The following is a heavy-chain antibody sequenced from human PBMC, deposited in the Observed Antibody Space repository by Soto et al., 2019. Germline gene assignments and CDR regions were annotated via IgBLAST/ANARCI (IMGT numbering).Heavy chain of an antibody. J-gene: IGHJ4*02. Sequence: SETLSLTCTVSGGSISSGGYYWSWIRQHPGKGLEWIGYIYYSGSTYYNPSLKSRVTISVDTSKNQFSLKLSSVTAADTAVYYCAKDLFTYVTAGQMADYWGQGTLVTVSS. D-gene: IGHD3-10*02. CDR3: AKDLFTYVTAGQMADY. CDR2: IYYSGST. V-gene: IGHV4-31*03. CDR1: GGSISSGGYY.